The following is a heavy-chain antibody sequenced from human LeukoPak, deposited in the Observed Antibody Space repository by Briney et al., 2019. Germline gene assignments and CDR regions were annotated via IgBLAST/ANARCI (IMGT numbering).Heavy chain of an antibody. D-gene: IGHD3-3*01. V-gene: IGHV3-9*01. J-gene: IGHJ4*02. CDR3: AKNQYYDFWSGCYFDY. CDR2: ISWNSGSI. CDR1: GFTFDDYA. Sequence: GRSLRLSCAVSGFTFDDYALHWVRQAPGKGLEWVSGISWNSGSIGYADSVKGRFTISRDNAKNSLYLQMNSLRAEDTALYYCAKNQYYDFWSGCYFDYWGQGTLVTVSS.